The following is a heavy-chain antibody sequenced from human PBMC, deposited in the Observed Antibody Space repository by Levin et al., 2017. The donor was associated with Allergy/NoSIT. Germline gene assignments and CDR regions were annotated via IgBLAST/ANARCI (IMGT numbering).Heavy chain of an antibody. Sequence: GGSLRLSCAASGLSFTDYGMHWVRQAPDSGLEWVALITSDGGNKFYADSVKGRFIISRDNSRNILYLQLNSLRPEDTAVYYCASRGSFDHWGQGTRVNVS. D-gene: IGHD3-10*01. CDR1: GLSFTDYG. J-gene: IGHJ4*02. V-gene: IGHV3-30*03. CDR2: ITSDGGNK. CDR3: ASRGSFDH.